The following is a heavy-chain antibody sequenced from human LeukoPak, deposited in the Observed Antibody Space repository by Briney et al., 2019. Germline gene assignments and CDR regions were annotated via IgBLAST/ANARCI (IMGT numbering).Heavy chain of an antibody. CDR1: GFTFSSYA. V-gene: IGHV3-64*01. Sequence: GGSLRLSCAASGFTFSSYAMHWVRQAPGKGLEYVSAISSNGGSTYYANSVKGRFTISRDNSKNTLYLQMGSLRAEDMAVYYCASVGRLPYWGQGTLVTVSS. J-gene: IGHJ4*02. CDR2: ISSNGGST. CDR3: ASVGRLPY.